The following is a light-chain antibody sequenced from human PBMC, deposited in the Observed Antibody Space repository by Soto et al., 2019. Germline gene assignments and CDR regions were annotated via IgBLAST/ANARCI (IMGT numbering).Light chain of an antibody. CDR1: SSNIGSHS. CDR2: RSS. J-gene: IGLJ3*02. CDR3: ALWDDSLNGPV. Sequence: QSVLTQPPSASGTPGQRITISCSGSSSNIGSHSVNWYQQLPGTAPKLLIYRSSQRPSGVPDRFSGSKSGTSASLAISGLQSGDAADYYCALWDDSLNGPVFGGGTKLTVL. V-gene: IGLV1-44*01.